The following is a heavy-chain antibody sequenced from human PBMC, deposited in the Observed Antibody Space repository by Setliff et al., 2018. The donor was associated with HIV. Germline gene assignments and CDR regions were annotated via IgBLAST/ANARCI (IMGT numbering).Heavy chain of an antibody. J-gene: IGHJ5*02. CDR3: ARVPVPGANWFDP. V-gene: IGHV4-4*09. CDR1: GGSTSSYF. CDR2: IYTSGST. Sequence: SETLSLTCTVPGGSTSSYFWSWIRQSPGKGLEWIGYIYTSGSTNYNPSLKSRVTISVDTSKNQFSLKLSSVTAADQGVYYCARVPVPGANWFDPWGLGTLVTVSS.